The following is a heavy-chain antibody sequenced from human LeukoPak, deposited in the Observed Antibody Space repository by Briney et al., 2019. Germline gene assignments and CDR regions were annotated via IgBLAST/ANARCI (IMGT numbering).Heavy chain of an antibody. D-gene: IGHD6-19*01. V-gene: IGHV4-39*07. Sequence: SETLSLTCTVSGGSISSSSYYWGWIRQPPGKGLEWIGSIYYSGSTYYNPSLKSRVTISVDTSKNQFSLKLSSVTAADTAVYYCAGTGIAVAGTLFFDSWGQGTLVTVSS. CDR1: GGSISSSSYY. J-gene: IGHJ4*02. CDR3: AGTGIAVAGTLFFDS. CDR2: IYYSGST.